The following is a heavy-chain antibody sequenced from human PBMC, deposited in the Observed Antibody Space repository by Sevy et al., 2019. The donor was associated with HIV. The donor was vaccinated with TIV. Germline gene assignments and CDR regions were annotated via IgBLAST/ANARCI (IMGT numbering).Heavy chain of an antibody. V-gene: IGHV1-69*13. CDR2: IIPIFCTA. J-gene: IGHJ4*02. D-gene: IGHD6-13*01. Sequence: SVKVSCKASGGTFSSYAISWVRQAPGQGLEWMGGIIPIFCTANYAQKFQGRVTITADESTSTAYMELSSLRSEDTAVYYCARVGIAAADRYFDYWGQGTLVTVSS. CDR1: GGTFSSYA. CDR3: ARVGIAAADRYFDY.